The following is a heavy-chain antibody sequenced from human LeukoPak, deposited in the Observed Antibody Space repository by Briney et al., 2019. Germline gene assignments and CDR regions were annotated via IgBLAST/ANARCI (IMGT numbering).Heavy chain of an antibody. V-gene: IGHV1-69*13. CDR2: IIPIFGTA. J-gene: IGHJ5*02. D-gene: IGHD2-2*02. Sequence: GASVKASCKASGGTFSSYAISWVRQAPGQGLEWMGGIIPIFGTANYAQKFQGRVTITADESTSTAYMELSSLRSEDTAVYYCARERGIVVVPAAISWFDPWGQGTLVTVSS. CDR1: GGTFSSYA. CDR3: ARERGIVVVPAAISWFDP.